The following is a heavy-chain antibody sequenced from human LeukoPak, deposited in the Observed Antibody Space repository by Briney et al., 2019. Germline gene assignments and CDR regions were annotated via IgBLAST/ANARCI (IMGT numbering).Heavy chain of an antibody. D-gene: IGHD1-26*01. CDR1: GITFSNYD. CDR2: IRESGGGT. J-gene: IGHJ5*02. Sequence: GGSLRLSCVVSGITFSNYDMSWVRQAPGKGLEWVSGIRESGGGTNYADSVKGRFTISRDNSMNTVYLQMNSLRAEDTAVYYCARNSGSHPWGQGTLVTVSS. V-gene: IGHV3-23*01. CDR3: ARNSGSHP.